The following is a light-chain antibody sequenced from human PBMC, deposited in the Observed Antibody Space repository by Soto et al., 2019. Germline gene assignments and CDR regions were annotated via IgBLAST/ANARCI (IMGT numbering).Light chain of an antibody. J-gene: IGKJ4*01. CDR2: GAS. CDR3: QQYNNWPPLT. CDR1: QSVSGN. V-gene: IGKV3-15*01. Sequence: EIVMTQSPATLSVSPGERVTLSCRASQSVSGNLAWYQQKPGQAPRLLIFGASTRATGIPARFSGSGSGTEFTLTITSLQAEDFGVYYCQQYNNWPPLTFGGGTTVEIK.